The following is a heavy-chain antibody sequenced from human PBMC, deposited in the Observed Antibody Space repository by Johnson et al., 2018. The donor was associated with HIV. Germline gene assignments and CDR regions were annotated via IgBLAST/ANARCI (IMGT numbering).Heavy chain of an antibody. CDR1: GFTFSSYD. CDR2: ISYDGSNK. Sequence: QVQLVESGGGVVQPGRSLRLSCAASGFTFSSYDMHWVRQAPGKGLEWVAVISYDGSNKYYADSVKGRFTISRDNSKNTLYLQMNSLRAEDTSVFYCARPPPYYDFWSGNYAFDIWGQGTMVTVSS. J-gene: IGHJ3*02. CDR3: ARPPPYYDFWSGNYAFDI. V-gene: IGHV3-30*04. D-gene: IGHD3-3*01.